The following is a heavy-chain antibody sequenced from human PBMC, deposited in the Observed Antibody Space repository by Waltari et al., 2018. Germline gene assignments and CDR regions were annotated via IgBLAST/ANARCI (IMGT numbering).Heavy chain of an antibody. CDR1: GGSISSYY. Sequence: QVQLQESGPGLVKPSETLSLTCTVSGGSISSYYWSWIRQPAGTGLEWIGRIYTSGSTNYNPSLKSRVTMSVDTSKNQFSLKLSSVTAADTAVYYCARDPGGPGGYSYGHNWFDPWGQGTLVTVSS. CDR3: ARDPGGPGGYSYGHNWFDP. V-gene: IGHV4-4*07. D-gene: IGHD5-18*01. J-gene: IGHJ5*02. CDR2: IYTSGST.